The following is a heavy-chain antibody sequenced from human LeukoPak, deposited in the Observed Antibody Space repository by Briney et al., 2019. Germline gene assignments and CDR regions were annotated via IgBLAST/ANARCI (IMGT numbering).Heavy chain of an antibody. D-gene: IGHD1-26*01. CDR1: GGSISSGSYY. Sequence: ASETLSLNCTVSGGSISSGSYYWSWIRQPPGKGLEWIGRIYTSGSTNYNPSLKSRVTISVDTSKNQFSLKLSSVTAADTAVYYCARDSGVSHLDYWGQGTLVTVSS. CDR3: ARDSGVSHLDY. J-gene: IGHJ4*02. CDR2: IYTSGST. V-gene: IGHV4-61*02.